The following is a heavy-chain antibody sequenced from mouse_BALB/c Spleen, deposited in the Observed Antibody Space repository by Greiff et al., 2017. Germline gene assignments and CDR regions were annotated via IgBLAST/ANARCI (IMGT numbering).Heavy chain of an antibody. CDR3: GGGFAY. CDR2: IDPANGNT. J-gene: IGHJ3*01. Sequence: EVQLQQSGAELVKPGASVKLSCTASGFNIKDTYMHWVKQRPEQGLEWIGRIDPANGNTKYDPKFQGKATITADTSSNTAYLQLSSLTSEDTAVYYCGGGFAYWGQGTLVTVSA. V-gene: IGHV14-3*02. CDR1: GFNIKDTY.